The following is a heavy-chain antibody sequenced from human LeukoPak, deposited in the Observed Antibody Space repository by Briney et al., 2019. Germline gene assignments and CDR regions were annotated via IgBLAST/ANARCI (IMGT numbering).Heavy chain of an antibody. V-gene: IGHV3-30*18. J-gene: IGHJ4*02. CDR3: AKDAVGATAYYFDY. D-gene: IGHD1-26*01. CDR2: ISYDGSNK. CDR1: GFTFSSYG. Sequence: GGSLRLSCAASGFTFSSYGVHWVRQAPGKGLEWVAVISYDGSNKYYADSVKGRFTISRDNSKNTLYLQMNSLRAEDTAVYYCAKDAVGATAYYFDYWGQGTLVTVSS.